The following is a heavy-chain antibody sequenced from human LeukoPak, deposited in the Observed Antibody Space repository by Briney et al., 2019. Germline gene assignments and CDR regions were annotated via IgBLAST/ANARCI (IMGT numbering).Heavy chain of an antibody. V-gene: IGHV3-23*01. D-gene: IGHD2-2*01. CDR2: ISGSGGST. CDR1: GFTFSSYA. J-gene: IGHJ5*02. CDR3: AKDHYCSSTSCYAVGNWFDP. Sequence: GGSLRLSCAAYGFTFSSYAMSWVRQAPGKGLEWVSAISGSGGSTYYADSVKGRFTISRDNSKNTLYLQMNSLRAEDTAVYYCAKDHYCSSTSCYAVGNWFDPWGQGTLVTVSS.